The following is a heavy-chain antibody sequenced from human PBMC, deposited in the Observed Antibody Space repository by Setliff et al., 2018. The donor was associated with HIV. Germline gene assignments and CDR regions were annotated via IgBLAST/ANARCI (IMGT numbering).Heavy chain of an antibody. CDR1: GCTFSSYE. D-gene: IGHD1-26*01. Sequence: ASVKVSCKASGCTFSSYEISWVRQAPGQGLEWMGRISTSNGYTNYAQKLQGRVTVTTDTSTSTAYMELRGLRSDDTAVYYCARGGSYWGDAFDIWGQGTMVTVSS. CDR3: ARGGSYWGDAFDI. J-gene: IGHJ3*02. CDR2: ISTSNGYT. V-gene: IGHV1-18*01.